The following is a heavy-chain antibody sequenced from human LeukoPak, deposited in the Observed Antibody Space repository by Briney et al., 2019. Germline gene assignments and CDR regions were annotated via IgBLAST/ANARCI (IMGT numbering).Heavy chain of an antibody. CDR1: GFTFSSYS. V-gene: IGHV3-21*01. CDR3: AREAGWEPEGVHDAFDI. J-gene: IGHJ3*02. CDR2: ISSSSSYI. D-gene: IGHD1-26*01. Sequence: PGGSLRLSCAASGFTFSSYSMNWVRQAPGKGLEWVSSISSSSSYIYYADSVKGRFTISRDNAKNSLYLQMNSLRAEDTAVYYCAREAGWEPEGVHDAFDIWGQGTMVTVSS.